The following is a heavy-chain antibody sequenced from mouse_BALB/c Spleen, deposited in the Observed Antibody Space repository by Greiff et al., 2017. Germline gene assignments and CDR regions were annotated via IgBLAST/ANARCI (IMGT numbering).Heavy chain of an antibody. V-gene: IGHV5-4*02. J-gene: IGHJ3*01. CDR1: GFTFSDYY. CDR3: ARDLLFAY. CDR2: ISDGGSYT. Sequence: EVQGVESGGGLVKPGGSLKLSCAASGFTFSDYYMYWVRQTPEKRLEWVATISDGGSYTYYPDSVKGRFTISRDNAKNNLYLQMSSLKSEDTAMYYCARDLLFAYWGQGTLVTVSA.